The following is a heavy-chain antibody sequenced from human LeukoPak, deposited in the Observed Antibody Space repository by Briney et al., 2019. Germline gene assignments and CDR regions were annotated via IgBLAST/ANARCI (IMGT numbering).Heavy chain of an antibody. Sequence: ASVKVSXKVSGYTLTELSMHWVRQAPGKGLEWMGIINPSGGSTSYAQKFQGRVTMTRDTSTSTVYMELSSLRSEDTAVYYCARAGYDSSGYYSYWGQGTLVTVSS. V-gene: IGHV1-46*01. J-gene: IGHJ4*02. D-gene: IGHD3-22*01. CDR2: INPSGGST. CDR1: GYTLTELS. CDR3: ARAGYDSSGYYSY.